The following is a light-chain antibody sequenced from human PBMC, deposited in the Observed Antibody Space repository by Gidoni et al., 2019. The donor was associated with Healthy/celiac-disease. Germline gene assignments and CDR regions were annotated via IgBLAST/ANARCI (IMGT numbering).Light chain of an antibody. CDR1: SSDVGSYNL. CDR2: EGS. V-gene: IGLV2-23*01. CDR3: CSYAGPNWG. J-gene: IGLJ3*02. Sequence: QSALTQPAAVSGSPGQSITISCTGTSSDVGSYNLVSWYQQHPGKAPKLMIYEGSKRPSGVSNRFSGSKSGNTASLTISGLQAEDEADYYCCSYAGPNWGFGGGTKLTVL.